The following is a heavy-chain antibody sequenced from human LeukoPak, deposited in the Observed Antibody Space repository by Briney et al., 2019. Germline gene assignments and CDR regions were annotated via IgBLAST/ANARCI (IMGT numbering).Heavy chain of an antibody. Sequence: SQTLSLTCTVSGGSISSGSYYWSWIRQPAGKGLEWIGRIYTSGSTNYNPSLKSRVTISVDTSKNQFSLKLSSVTAADTAVYYCARATDDDFLELDVWGKGTTVTVSS. D-gene: IGHD3-3*01. CDR1: GGSISSGSYY. CDR2: IYTSGST. CDR3: ARATDDDFLELDV. V-gene: IGHV4-61*02. J-gene: IGHJ6*04.